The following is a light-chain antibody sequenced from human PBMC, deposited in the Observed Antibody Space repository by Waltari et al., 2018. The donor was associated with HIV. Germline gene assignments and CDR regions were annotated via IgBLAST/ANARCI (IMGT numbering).Light chain of an antibody. CDR1: NIGNRD. CDR2: DDD. Sequence: SYVLTQPPSITVAPGKTAKITCGGNNIGNRDVHWYQQKPGQAPILVIYDDDDRPSGIPERCSGSNSDNTATLTIKRVEVGDEADYYCQVWDSGSDHVFGSGTTVTVL. V-gene: IGLV3-21*01. J-gene: IGLJ1*01. CDR3: QVWDSGSDHV.